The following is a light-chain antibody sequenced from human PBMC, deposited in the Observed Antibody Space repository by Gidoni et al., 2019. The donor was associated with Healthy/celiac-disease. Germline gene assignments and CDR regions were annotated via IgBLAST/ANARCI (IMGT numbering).Light chain of an antibody. J-gene: IGKJ3*01. CDR3: QQYYSTPEA. CDR2: WAS. V-gene: IGKV4-1*01. Sequence: DIVMTQSPDSLAVSLGERATINCKSIQSVLYSSNNQNYLALYQQKPGQHPKLLIYWASTREAGVPDRFSGSGSGTDFTLTISSLQAEDVAVYYCQQYYSTPEAFGPGTKVDIK. CDR1: QSVLYSSNNQNY.